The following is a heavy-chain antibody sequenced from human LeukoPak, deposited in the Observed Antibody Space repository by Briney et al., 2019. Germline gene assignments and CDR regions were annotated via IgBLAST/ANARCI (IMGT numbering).Heavy chain of an antibody. CDR3: ARGPRDGLNY. CDR1: GYTFISYS. CDR2: ISAYNGNT. Sequence: ASVTVSCKASGYTFISYSISWVRQAPGQGLEWMGWISAYNGNTNYAQNLQGRVTMTTDTSMSTAYMELSSLRSDDTAMYYCARGPRDGLNYWGQGTLVTVSS. J-gene: IGHJ4*02. D-gene: IGHD5-24*01. V-gene: IGHV1-18*01.